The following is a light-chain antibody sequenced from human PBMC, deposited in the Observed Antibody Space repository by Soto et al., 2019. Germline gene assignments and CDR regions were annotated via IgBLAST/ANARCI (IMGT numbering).Light chain of an antibody. CDR3: QQRHMWPIT. Sequence: EIVFTQNPVTLSLSPWGRDRLSCRASQSFRGLLAWYQQKPGQAPRLLIYDAYNRATGIPPRFSGSGSGTDFTLTISSLEPEDSAVYYCQQRHMWPITFGQGTRLEIK. V-gene: IGKV3-11*01. CDR1: QSFRGL. J-gene: IGKJ5*01. CDR2: DAY.